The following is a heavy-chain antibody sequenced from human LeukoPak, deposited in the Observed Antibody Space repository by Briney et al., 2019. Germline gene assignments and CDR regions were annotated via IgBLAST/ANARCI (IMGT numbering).Heavy chain of an antibody. CDR3: ARHRDCSSTSCYAGNWFDP. V-gene: IGHV1-18*01. CDR1: GYTFTSYG. J-gene: IGHJ5*02. CDR2: ISAYNGNT. D-gene: IGHD2-2*01. Sequence: ASVKVSCKASGYTFTSYGISWVRQAPGQELEWMGWISAYNGNTNYAQKLQGRVTMTTDTSTSTAYMELRSLRSDDTAVYYCARHRDCSSTSCYAGNWFDPWGQGTLVTVSS.